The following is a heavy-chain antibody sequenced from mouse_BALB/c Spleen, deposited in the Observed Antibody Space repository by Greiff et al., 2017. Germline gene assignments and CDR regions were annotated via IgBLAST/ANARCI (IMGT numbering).Heavy chain of an antibody. CDR2: ISNGGGST. CDR3: ARHKSSQYYFDD. D-gene: IGHD1-1*01. Sequence: EVKLVESGGGLVQPGGSLKLSCAASGFTFSSYTMSWVRQTPEKRLEWVAYISNGGGSTYYPDTVKGRFTISRDNAKNTLYLQMSSLKSEDTAMYYCARHKSSQYYFDDWGQGTTLTVSS. J-gene: IGHJ2*01. V-gene: IGHV5-12-2*01. CDR1: GFTFSSYT.